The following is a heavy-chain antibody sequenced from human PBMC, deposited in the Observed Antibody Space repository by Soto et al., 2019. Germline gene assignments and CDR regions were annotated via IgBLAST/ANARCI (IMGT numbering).Heavy chain of an antibody. CDR2: INPNGCGT. CDR1: GYTFTSYY. V-gene: IGHV1-2*02. J-gene: IGHJ3*02. Sequence: ASVKVSCKASGYTFTSYYMHWVRQAPGQGLEWMGRINPNGCGTNYAQEFRGRVTLTRDTSISTAYMELSRLRSDDTALYYCARDYGDAFDIWGQGTMVTVSS. D-gene: IGHD4-17*01. CDR3: ARDYGDAFDI.